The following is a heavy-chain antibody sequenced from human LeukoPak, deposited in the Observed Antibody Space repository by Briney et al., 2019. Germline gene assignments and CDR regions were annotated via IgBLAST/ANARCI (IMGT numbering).Heavy chain of an antibody. CDR1: GYTFTNFG. CDR3: ARGAGSGSYGSLVYFDY. V-gene: IGHV1-18*01. J-gene: IGHJ4*02. D-gene: IGHD1-26*01. Sequence: ASVKVSCKTSGYTFTNFGISWVRQAPGQGLEWMGWISGYNDNPNYAQKLQGRVTMTTDTSTNTAYMELRSLRSDDTAVYYCARGAGSGSYGSLVYFDYWGQGTLVTVSS. CDR2: ISGYNDNP.